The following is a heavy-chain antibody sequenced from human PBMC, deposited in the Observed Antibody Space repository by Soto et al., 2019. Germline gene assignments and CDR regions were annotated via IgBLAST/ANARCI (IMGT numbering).Heavy chain of an antibody. J-gene: IGHJ5*02. CDR2: IYPGDSDT. D-gene: IGHD6-19*01. CDR1: GYRFTSYW. CDR3: ARLRATVPAPSGYGSGFDP. V-gene: IGHV5-51*01. Sequence: PGESLKISCKASGYRFTSYWIAWVRQMPGKGLEWMGIIYPGDSDTKYSPSFQGRVTISADRTINTAYLQWSSLKASDSAMYYCARLRATVPAPSGYGSGFDPWGQGTQVTVSS.